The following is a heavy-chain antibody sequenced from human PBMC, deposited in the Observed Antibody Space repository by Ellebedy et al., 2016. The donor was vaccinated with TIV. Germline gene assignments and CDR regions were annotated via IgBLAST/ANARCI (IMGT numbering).Heavy chain of an antibody. D-gene: IGHD3-22*01. Sequence: AASVKVSCKASGYTFTSYGISWVRQAPGQGLEWMGWISAYNGNTNYAQKLQGRVTMTTDTSTSTAYMELRSLRSDDTAVYYCARTPLITMIVVGISDYWGQGTLVTVSS. J-gene: IGHJ4*02. CDR3: ARTPLITMIVVGISDY. CDR1: GYTFTSYG. CDR2: ISAYNGNT. V-gene: IGHV1-18*01.